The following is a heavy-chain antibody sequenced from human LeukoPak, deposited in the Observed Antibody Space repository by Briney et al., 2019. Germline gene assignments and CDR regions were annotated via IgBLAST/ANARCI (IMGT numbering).Heavy chain of an antibody. V-gene: IGHV4-39*07. CDR1: GGSISSSSYY. D-gene: IGHD3-22*01. CDR2: IYYSGST. Sequence: PSETLSLTCTVSGGSISSSSYYWGWIRQPPGKGLEWIGSIYYSGSTYYNPSLKSRVTISVDTSKNQFSLKLSSVTAADTAVYYCALTNYYDSSGGDNWFDPWGQGTLVTVSS. J-gene: IGHJ5*02. CDR3: ALTNYYDSSGGDNWFDP.